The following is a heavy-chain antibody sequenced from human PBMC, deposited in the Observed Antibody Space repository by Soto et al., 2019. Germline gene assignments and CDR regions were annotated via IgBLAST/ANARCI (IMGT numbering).Heavy chain of an antibody. CDR2: IRDGGSNK. J-gene: IGHJ3*02. Sequence: GGSLRLSCAASGFTFSSYGMHWVRQAPGKGLEWVAVIRDGGSNKYYADSVKGRFTISRGNSKNTLYLQMNSLRAEDTAVYYCAKSWVEMATMVIWGQGTMVTVSS. D-gene: IGHD5-12*01. CDR1: GFTFSSYG. V-gene: IGHV3-33*06. CDR3: AKSWVEMATMVI.